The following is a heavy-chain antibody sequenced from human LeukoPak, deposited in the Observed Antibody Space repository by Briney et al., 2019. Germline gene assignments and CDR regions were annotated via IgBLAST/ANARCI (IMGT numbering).Heavy chain of an antibody. Sequence: PSETLSLTCTVSGGSISSSSYYWGWVRQPPGKGLEWIGSIYYSGSTYYNPSLKSRVTISVDTSKNQFSLKLSSVTAADTAVYYCARLTVVAATPLSNYYYYYMDVWGKGTTVTVPS. D-gene: IGHD2-15*01. CDR1: GGSISSSSYY. CDR2: IYYSGST. CDR3: ARLTVVAATPLSNYYYYYMDV. J-gene: IGHJ6*03. V-gene: IGHV4-39*01.